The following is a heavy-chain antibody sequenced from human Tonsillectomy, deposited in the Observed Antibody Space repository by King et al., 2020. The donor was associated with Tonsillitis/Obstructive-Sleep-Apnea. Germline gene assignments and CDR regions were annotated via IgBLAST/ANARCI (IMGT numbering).Heavy chain of an antibody. CDR2: IYPSDSDT. CDR3: ARTAPGTGNTPLQY. CDR1: GYRFTSHW. D-gene: IGHD1-7*01. V-gene: IGHV5-51*01. Sequence: QLVQSGVEVKKPGESLRISCQGSGYRFTSHWIAWGRQMPGKGLEFMGSIYPSDSDTSYRPSFTDTGPIPVDKSISTAYLQWSSLKASDTAMYYCARTAPGTGNTPLQYWGQGTLVTVSS. J-gene: IGHJ4*02.